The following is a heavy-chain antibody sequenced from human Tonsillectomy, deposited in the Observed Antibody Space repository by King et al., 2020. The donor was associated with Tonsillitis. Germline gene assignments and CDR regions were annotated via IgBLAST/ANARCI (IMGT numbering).Heavy chain of an antibody. CDR3: ARGHCSGGSCYSEGLDY. D-gene: IGHD2-15*01. V-gene: IGHV1-46*03. CDR2: INPSGGST. J-gene: IGHJ4*02. Sequence: VQLVESGAEVKKPGASVKVSCKASGYTFTSYYMHWVRQAPGQGLEWMGIINPSGGSTSYAQKFQGRVTMTRDTSTSTVYMELSRLRSEDTAVYYCARGHCSGGSCYSEGLDYWGQGTLVTVSS. CDR1: GYTFTSYY.